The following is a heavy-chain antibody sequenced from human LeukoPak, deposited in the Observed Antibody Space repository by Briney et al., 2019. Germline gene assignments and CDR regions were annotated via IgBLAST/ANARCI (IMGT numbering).Heavy chain of an antibody. CDR1: GGSISSSNW. CDR2: IYHSGST. Sequence: SETLSLTCAVSGGSISSSNWWSWVRQPPGKGLEWIGEIYHSGSTNYNPSLKGRVTISVDKSKNQFSLKLSSVTAADTAVYYCAREMRSDYYYYGMDVWGQGTTVTVSS. CDR3: AREMRSDYYYYGMDV. J-gene: IGHJ6*02. V-gene: IGHV4-4*02.